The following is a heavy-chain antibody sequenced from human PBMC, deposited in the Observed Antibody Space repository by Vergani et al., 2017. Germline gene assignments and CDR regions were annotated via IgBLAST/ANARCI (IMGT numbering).Heavy chain of an antibody. J-gene: IGHJ4*02. CDR3: AKDLGGAVAGTSVDY. D-gene: IGHD6-19*01. V-gene: IGHV3-30*18. CDR2: ISYDGSNK. CDR1: GFTFSSYG. Sequence: QVQLVESGGGVVQPGRSLRLSCAASGFTFSSYGMHWVRQAPGKGLEWVAVISYDGSNKYYADSGKGRFTISRDNSKNPLYLQMNSLRAEDTAMYYCAKDLGGAVAGTSVDYWGQGTLVAVSS.